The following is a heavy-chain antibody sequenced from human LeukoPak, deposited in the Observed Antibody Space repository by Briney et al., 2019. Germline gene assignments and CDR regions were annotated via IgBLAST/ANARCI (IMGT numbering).Heavy chain of an antibody. V-gene: IGHV3-21*01. CDR2: ISSSSSYI. CDR1: GFSFSSYA. CDR3: AREIYSYFDY. J-gene: IGHJ4*02. Sequence: PGGSLRLSCATSGFSFSSYAMSWVRQAPGKGLEWVSSISSSSSYIYYADSVKGRFTISRDNAKNSLYLQMNSLRAEDTAVYYCAREIYSYFDYWGQGTLVTVSS. D-gene: IGHD5-12*01.